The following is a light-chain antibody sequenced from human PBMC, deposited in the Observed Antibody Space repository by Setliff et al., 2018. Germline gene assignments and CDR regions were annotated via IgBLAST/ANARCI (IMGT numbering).Light chain of an antibody. CDR2: DVS. J-gene: IGLJ2*01. CDR3: SLAYSGAGV. CDR1: AGAVTSGHY. Sequence: QAVVTQEPSLTVSPGGTVTLTCASSAGAVTSGHYPYWFQQKPGQAPRTLIYDVSKTHSWTPARFSGSLLGGKAALTLSGAQPEDEAEYYCSLAYSGAGVFRGGTKVTVL. V-gene: IGLV7-46*01.